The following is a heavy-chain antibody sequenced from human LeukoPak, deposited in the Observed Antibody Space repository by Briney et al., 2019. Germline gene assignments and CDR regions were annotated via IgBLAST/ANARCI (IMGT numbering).Heavy chain of an antibody. J-gene: IGHJ5*02. CDR2: INPSGGST. D-gene: IGHD1-26*01. V-gene: IGHV1-46*01. CDR3: ARGLINGELGFNWSDP. Sequence: GASVTVSCKASGYTFTSYYMHWVRQAPGQGLEWMGIINPSGGSTSYAQKFQGRVTMPRDTSTTTVYMELSSLRSEDTAVYYCARGLINGELGFNWSDPWGQGTLVTVSS. CDR1: GYTFTSYY.